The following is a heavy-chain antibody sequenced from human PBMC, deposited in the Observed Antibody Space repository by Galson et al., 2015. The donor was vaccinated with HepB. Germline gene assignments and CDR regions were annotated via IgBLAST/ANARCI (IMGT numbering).Heavy chain of an antibody. CDR3: ARTRGAAAGIFDY. D-gene: IGHD6-13*01. CDR1: GFTFSSYW. Sequence: SLRLSCAASGFTFSSYWMHWVRQAPGKGLVWVSRINSDGSYTTYADSVKGRFTISSDNAKHTLYLQMNSPRAVDTALYYCARTRGAAAGIFDYWGQGTLVTVSS. J-gene: IGHJ4*02. CDR2: INSDGSYT. V-gene: IGHV3-74*01.